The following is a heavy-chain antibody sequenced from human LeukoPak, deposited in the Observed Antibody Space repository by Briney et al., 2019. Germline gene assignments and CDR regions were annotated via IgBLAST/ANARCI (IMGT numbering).Heavy chain of an antibody. Sequence: SGGSLRLSCAASGFTFSSYAMSWVRQAQGKGLEWVSAISGSGGSTYYADSVKGRFTIYRDNSKNTLYLKMSSLRAEDTAVYYCAKLWAYCRSTSCYFGKFYYFDDWGQGTLVTVSS. CDR3: AKLWAYCRSTSCYFGKFYYFDD. V-gene: IGHV3-23*01. CDR2: ISGSGGST. CDR1: GFTFSSYA. J-gene: IGHJ4*02. D-gene: IGHD2-2*01.